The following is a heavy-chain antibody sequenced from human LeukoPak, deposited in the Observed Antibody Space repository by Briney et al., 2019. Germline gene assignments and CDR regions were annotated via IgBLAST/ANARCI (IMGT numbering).Heavy chain of an antibody. Sequence: PGGSLRLSCAASGFTFSSYAMSWVRQAPGKGLEWVSVIIGSGGSTFYADSVKGRFTISRDNSKNTLYLQMNSLRPGDTAVYYCVREDTPATANYWGQGTLVTISS. CDR2: IIGSGGST. J-gene: IGHJ4*02. D-gene: IGHD2-21*02. CDR1: GFTFSSYA. CDR3: VREDTPATANY. V-gene: IGHV3-23*01.